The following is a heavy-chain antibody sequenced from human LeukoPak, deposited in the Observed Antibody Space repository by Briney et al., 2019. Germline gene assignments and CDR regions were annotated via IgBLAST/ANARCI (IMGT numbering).Heavy chain of an antibody. J-gene: IGHJ5*01. CDR2: IYVDGIP. Sequence: GGSLRLSCAASGFTVSSNYMNWVRQAPGKGLEWVSGIYVDGIPYYADSVKGRFTISRDNSRNTLYLQMNSLRAEDTAVYYCPRITAYDDSWGQGTLVTVSS. V-gene: IGHV3-53*01. CDR1: GFTVSSNY. CDR3: PRITAYDDS. D-gene: IGHD1-20*01.